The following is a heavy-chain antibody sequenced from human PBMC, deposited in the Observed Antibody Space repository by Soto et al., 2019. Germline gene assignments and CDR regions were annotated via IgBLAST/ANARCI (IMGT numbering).Heavy chain of an antibody. CDR3: ARPNMVRGGGYYYYYYGMDV. V-gene: IGHV4-39*01. CDR1: GGPIRSSSHY. Sequence: PSETLSLTCTVSGGPIRSSSHYWGWIRQSPGTGLEWIGGIDESGDSYYNPSLKSRVTIFVDTSKNQFSLKLSSVTAADTAVYYCARPNMVRGGGYYYYYYGMDVWGQGTTVTVSS. CDR2: IDESGDS. D-gene: IGHD3-10*01. J-gene: IGHJ6*02.